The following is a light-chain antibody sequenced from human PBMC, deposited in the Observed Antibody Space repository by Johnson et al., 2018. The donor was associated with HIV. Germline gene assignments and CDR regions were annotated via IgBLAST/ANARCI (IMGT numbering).Light chain of an antibody. CDR2: DNN. Sequence: QSVLTQPPSVSAAPGQKVTISCSGSSSNIGNNYVYWYQQLPGTAPKLLIYDNNKRPSGIPDRFSGSKSGTSATLGITGLQTGDEADYYCGTWDSSLRVGFFGTGTKFTVL. V-gene: IGLV1-51*01. J-gene: IGLJ1*01. CDR1: SSNIGNNY. CDR3: GTWDSSLRVGF.